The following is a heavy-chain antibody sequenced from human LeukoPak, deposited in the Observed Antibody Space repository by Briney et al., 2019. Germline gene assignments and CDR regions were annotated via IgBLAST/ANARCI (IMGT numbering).Heavy chain of an antibody. V-gene: IGHV3-74*01. J-gene: IGHJ4*02. D-gene: IGHD3-16*01. CDR2: INEDATTI. CDR1: GFAFSAHW. Sequence: PGGSLRLSCAASGFAFSAHWTHWVRQAPGKGLEWVSRINEDATTITYADSFKGRFIISRDNSKKSLYLQMNNLRAEDTAVYYCVRDLILVWTPGDDFDFWGQGTLVIVSS. CDR3: VRDLILVWTPGDDFDF.